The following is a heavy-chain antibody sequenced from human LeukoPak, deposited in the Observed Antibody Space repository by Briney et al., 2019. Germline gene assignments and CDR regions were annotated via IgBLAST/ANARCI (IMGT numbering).Heavy chain of an antibody. Sequence: SETLSLTCTVSGGSISSSYYYWGWIRQPPGKGLAWIGSIYYSGSTYYNPSLKSRIAISVDTSKNQLSLKLRSVTAVDTAVYYCAGHFGTWGQGTLVTVSS. D-gene: IGHD3/OR15-3a*01. V-gene: IGHV4-39*01. CDR3: AGHFGT. CDR2: IYYSGST. J-gene: IGHJ4*02. CDR1: GGSISSSYYY.